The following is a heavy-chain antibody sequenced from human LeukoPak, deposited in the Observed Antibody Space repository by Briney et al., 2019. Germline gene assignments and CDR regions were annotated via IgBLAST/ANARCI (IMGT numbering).Heavy chain of an antibody. D-gene: IGHD3-9*01. CDR3: AKVGYDILTGYYSPFDY. V-gene: IGHV3-23*01. CDR1: GFTFSSYA. J-gene: IGHJ4*02. CDR2: ISGSGGST. Sequence: GGSLRLSCAASGFTFSSYAMSWVRQAPGKGREWVSAISGSGGSTYYADSVKGRFTISRDNSKNTLYLQMNSLRAEDTAVYYCAKVGYDILTGYYSPFDYWGQGTLVTVSS.